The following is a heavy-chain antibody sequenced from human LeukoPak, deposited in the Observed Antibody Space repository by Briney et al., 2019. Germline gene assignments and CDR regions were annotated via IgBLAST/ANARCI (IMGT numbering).Heavy chain of an antibody. D-gene: IGHD1-7*01. V-gene: IGHV3-30*02. Sequence: GGSLRLSCAASGFTFSSYAMSWVRQAPGKGLEWVAFIRYDGSNKYYADSVKGRFTISRDNSKNTLYLQMNSLRAEDTAVYYCARYNWNYVATDAFDIWGQGTMVTVSS. CDR3: ARYNWNYVATDAFDI. CDR1: GFTFSSYA. J-gene: IGHJ3*02. CDR2: IRYDGSNK.